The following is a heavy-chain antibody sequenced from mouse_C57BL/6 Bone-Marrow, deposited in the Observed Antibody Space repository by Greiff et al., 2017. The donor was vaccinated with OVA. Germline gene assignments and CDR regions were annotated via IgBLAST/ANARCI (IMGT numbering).Heavy chain of an antibody. V-gene: IGHV1-54*01. J-gene: IGHJ2*01. CDR2: FNPGSGGT. Sequence: VQLQESGAELVRPGPSVKVSCKASGYAFTNYLIEWVKQRPGQGLEWIGVFNPGSGGTNYNEKFKGQATLTADKSSSTAYMQLSSLTSEDSAVYFCARKEEYYYGSSYCFDYWGQGTTLSVSS. CDR1: GYAFTNYL. D-gene: IGHD1-1*01. CDR3: ARKEEYYYGSSYCFDY.